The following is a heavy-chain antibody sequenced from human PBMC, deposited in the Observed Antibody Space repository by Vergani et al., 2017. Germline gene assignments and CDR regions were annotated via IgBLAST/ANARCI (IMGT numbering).Heavy chain of an antibody. J-gene: IGHJ6*02. D-gene: IGHD3-10*01. CDR1: GFNFPSFT. V-gene: IGHV3-21*01. Sequence: EAYLVQSGGGLVTPGGSLRLSCAASGFNFPSFTMNWVRQAPGRGLEWISSIKFPPGEIFYADSVKGRFTISRDNAKNSLYLQMNSLRAEDTAVYYCARAPKPPGYYYGSGSYYNPDYYYYGMDVWGQGTTVTVSS. CDR3: ARAPKPPGYYYGSGSYYNPDYYYYGMDV. CDR2: IKFPPGEI.